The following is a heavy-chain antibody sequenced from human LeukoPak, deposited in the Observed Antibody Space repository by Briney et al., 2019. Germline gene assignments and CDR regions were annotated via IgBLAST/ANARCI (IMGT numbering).Heavy chain of an antibody. V-gene: IGHV4-59*11. CDR1: GGSITSHY. Sequence: SETLSLTCTVSGGSITSHYWRWIRQPPGKGLEWIGYIYYSGSTNYNPSLKSRVTMSVDTSKNQFSLKLSSVTAADTAVYYCARDGGDPYNAADYWGQGTLVTVSS. J-gene: IGHJ4*02. CDR3: ARDGGDPYNAADY. CDR2: IYYSGST. D-gene: IGHD5-24*01.